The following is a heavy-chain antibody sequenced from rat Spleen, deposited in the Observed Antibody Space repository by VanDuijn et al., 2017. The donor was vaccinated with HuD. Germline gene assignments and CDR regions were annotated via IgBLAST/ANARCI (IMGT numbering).Heavy chain of an antibody. Sequence: EVQLVESGGGLVQPGRSLKLSCAASGFTFSDFYMAWVRQAPKKGLEWVASIKHGDFTPYYRDSVTGRFTISRDDGESTLFLQRNSLRSEDTATYYCVRLYNNHGYWFFDFWGPGTMVTVSS. CDR1: GFTFSDFY. CDR3: VRLYNNHGYWFFDF. D-gene: IGHD1-5*01. V-gene: IGHV5-22*01. CDR2: IKHGDFTP. J-gene: IGHJ1*01.